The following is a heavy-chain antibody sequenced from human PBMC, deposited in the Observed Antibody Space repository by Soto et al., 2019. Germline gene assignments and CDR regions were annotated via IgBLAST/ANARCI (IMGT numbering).Heavy chain of an antibody. D-gene: IGHD6-19*01. Sequence: EVQLVESGGGLVQPGGSLRLSCAASGFTFSSYWMSWVRQAPGKGLEWVANIKQDGSEKYYVDSVKGRFTISRDNVKNSLYLQMNSLRAEDTAVYYCARDSSGWLYYYYYGMDVWGQGTTVTVSS. V-gene: IGHV3-7*03. CDR3: ARDSSGWLYYYYYGMDV. CDR1: GFTFSSYW. CDR2: IKQDGSEK. J-gene: IGHJ6*02.